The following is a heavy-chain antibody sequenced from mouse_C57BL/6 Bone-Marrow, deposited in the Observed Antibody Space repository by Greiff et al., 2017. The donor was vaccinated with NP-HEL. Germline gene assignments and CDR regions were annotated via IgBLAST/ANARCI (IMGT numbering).Heavy chain of an antibody. J-gene: IGHJ3*01. CDR1: GFTFSDAW. CDR3: TRRYGNDAY. V-gene: IGHV6-6*01. Sequence: EVMLVESGGGLVQPGGSMKLSCAASGFTFSDAWMDWVRQSPEKGLEWVAEISNNANNHGTYNALSVKGRFTISRDDSKSSIYLQMNSSGAEDTGIYYCTRRYGNDAYWGQGTMVTVAA. D-gene: IGHD2-1*01. CDR2: ISNNANNHGT.